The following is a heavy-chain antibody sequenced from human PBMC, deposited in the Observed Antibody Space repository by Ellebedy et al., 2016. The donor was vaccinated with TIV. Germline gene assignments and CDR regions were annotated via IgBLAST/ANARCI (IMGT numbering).Heavy chain of an antibody. V-gene: IGHV3-7*01. CDR2: MRQDGDDI. J-gene: IGHJ3*02. CDR3: ATDGSYGDYLSPTHAFEN. D-gene: IGHD4-17*01. Sequence: GGSLRLTCAASGFSFRSYWMSWVRQAPGKGLEWVANMRQDGDDIHYVDSVSGSFTISRDNAKHSLYLQMNILRAEDTAVYYGATDGSYGDYLSPTHAFENWGQGTVVIVSS. CDR1: GFSFRSYW.